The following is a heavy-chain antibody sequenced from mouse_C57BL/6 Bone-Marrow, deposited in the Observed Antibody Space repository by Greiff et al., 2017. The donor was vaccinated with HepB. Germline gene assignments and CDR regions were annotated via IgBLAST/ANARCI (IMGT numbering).Heavy chain of an antibody. CDR1: GYSITSGYY. CDR3: ARDDYDGSHYMDY. D-gene: IGHD2-4*01. Sequence: EVQVVESGPGLVKPSQSLSLTCSVTGYSITSGYYWNWIRQFPGNKLEWMGYISYDGSNNYNPSLKNRISITRDTSKNQFFLKLNSVTTEDTATYYCARDDYDGSHYMDYWGQGTSVTVSS. V-gene: IGHV3-6*01. CDR2: ISYDGSN. J-gene: IGHJ4*01.